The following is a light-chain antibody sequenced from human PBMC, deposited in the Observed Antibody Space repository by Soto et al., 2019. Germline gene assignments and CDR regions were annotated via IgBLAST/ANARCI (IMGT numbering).Light chain of an antibody. CDR2: EGN. V-gene: IGLV2-23*01. Sequence: QSVLTQPASVSGSPGQSITISCTGTSSDFGSYNLVSWYRHHPGEAPKLIIYEGNKRPSGVSDRFSASKSGNTASLTISGLQAEDEADYYCCSSGSSTLVFGGGTKLTVL. CDR3: CSSGSSTLV. CDR1: SSDFGSYNL. J-gene: IGLJ3*02.